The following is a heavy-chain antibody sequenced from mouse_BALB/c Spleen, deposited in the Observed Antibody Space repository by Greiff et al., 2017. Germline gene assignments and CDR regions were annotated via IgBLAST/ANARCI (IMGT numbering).Heavy chain of an antibody. CDR3: ARDYGNDY. CDR1: GFTFSSYA. D-gene: IGHD2-1*01. V-gene: IGHV5-6-5*01. Sequence: EVKLVESGGGLVKPGGSLKLSCAASGFTFSSYAMSWVRQTPEKRLEWVASISSGGSTYYPDSVKGRFTISRDNARNILYLQMSSLRSEDTAMYYCARDYGNDYWGQGTTLTVSS. J-gene: IGHJ2*01. CDR2: ISSGGST.